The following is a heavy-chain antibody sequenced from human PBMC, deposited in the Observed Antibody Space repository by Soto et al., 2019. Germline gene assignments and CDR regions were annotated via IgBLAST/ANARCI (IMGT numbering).Heavy chain of an antibody. CDR1: GGTFSSYT. CDR2: IIPILGIA. J-gene: IGHJ4*02. D-gene: IGHD2-15*01. CDR3: ARYCSGGSCEFTTFHY. V-gene: IGHV1-69*02. Sequence: SVKVSCKASGGTFSSYTISWVRQAPGQGLEWMGRIIPILGIANYSQKFQGRVTITADKSASTAYMELSSLRSEDTAVYYCARYCSGGSCEFTTFHYWGQGTLVTVS.